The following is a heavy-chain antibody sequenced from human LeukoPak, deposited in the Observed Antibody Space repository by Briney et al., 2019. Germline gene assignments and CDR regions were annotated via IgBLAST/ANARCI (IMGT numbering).Heavy chain of an antibody. J-gene: IGHJ4*02. D-gene: IGHD1-26*01. V-gene: IGHV3-64*01. Sequence: GGSLRLSCAASGFTFSSYAMHWVRQAPGKGLEYVSAISSNGGSTYYANSVKGRFTISRDNSKNTLYLQMGSLRAEDMAVYYCARSSRSYIGDVDYWGQGTLVTVSS. CDR1: GFTFSSYA. CDR2: ISSNGGST. CDR3: ARSSRSYIGDVDY.